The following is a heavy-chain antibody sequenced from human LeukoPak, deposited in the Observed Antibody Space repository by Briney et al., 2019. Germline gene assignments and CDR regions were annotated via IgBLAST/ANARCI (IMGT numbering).Heavy chain of an antibody. V-gene: IGHV4-38-2*02. Sequence: PSETLSLTCTVSGYSISSGYYWGWIRQPPGKGLEWIGSIYHSGSTYYNPSLKSRVTISVDTSKNQFSLKLSSVTAADTAVYYCARVKVREYQLLFGYWGQGSLVTVST. CDR3: ARVKVREYQLLFGY. J-gene: IGHJ4*02. CDR2: IYHSGST. D-gene: IGHD2-2*01. CDR1: GYSISSGYY.